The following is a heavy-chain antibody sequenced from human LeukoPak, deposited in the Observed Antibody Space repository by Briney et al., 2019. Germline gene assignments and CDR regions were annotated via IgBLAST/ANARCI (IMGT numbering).Heavy chain of an antibody. CDR2: ISAYNGNT. D-gene: IGHD3-3*01. CDR3: ARDESGYYSSWFDP. V-gene: IGHV1-18*01. CDR1: GYTFTSYG. Sequence: ASVKVSCKASGYTFTSYGISWVRQAPGQGLEWVGWISAYNGNTNYAQKIQGRVTMTTDTSTSTAYMELRSLRSDDTAVYYCARDESGYYSSWFDPWGQGTLVTVSS. J-gene: IGHJ5*02.